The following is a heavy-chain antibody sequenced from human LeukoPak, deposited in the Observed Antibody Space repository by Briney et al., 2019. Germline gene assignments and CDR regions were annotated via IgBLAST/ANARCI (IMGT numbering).Heavy chain of an antibody. D-gene: IGHD1-1*01. J-gene: IGHJ4*02. Sequence: GGSLRLSCAASGFTFSSYSMNWVRQAPWKGLEWVSSISSSSSYIYYADSVKGRFTISRDNAKNSLYLQMNSLRAEDTAVYYCATRRTTGTLDYWGQGTLVTVSS. CDR2: ISSSSSYI. V-gene: IGHV3-21*01. CDR3: ATRRTTGTLDY. CDR1: GFTFSSYS.